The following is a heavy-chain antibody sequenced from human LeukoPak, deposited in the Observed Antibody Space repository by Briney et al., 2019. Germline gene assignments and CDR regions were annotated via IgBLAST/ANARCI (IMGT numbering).Heavy chain of an antibody. CDR3: AKDRPNGMDV. CDR2: IDGNGGSI. V-gene: IGHV3-23*01. CDR1: GFTFRNHA. Sequence: GGSLRLSCAASGFTFRNHAISWVRQAPGKGLEWVSAIDGNGGSIYYADSVRGLFTISRDNSKNTLYLQMNSLRAEDTAVYYCAKDRPNGMDVWGQGTTVTVSS. J-gene: IGHJ6*02.